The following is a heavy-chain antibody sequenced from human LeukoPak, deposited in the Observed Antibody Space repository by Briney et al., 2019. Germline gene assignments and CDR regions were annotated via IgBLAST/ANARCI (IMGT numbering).Heavy chain of an antibody. CDR2: ISVGGRNT. CDR1: GFPFSIYA. V-gene: IGHV3-23*01. D-gene: IGHD3-22*01. J-gene: IGHJ5*02. CDR3: AKDLDSTGYSTSDS. Sequence: GGSLRLSCVASGFPFSIYAMNWVRQAPGKGLEWVSLISVGGRNTHYADSVQGRFTISRDDSQNTLYLQMNSLRAEDTAIYYCAKDLDSTGYSTSDSWGQGTLVTVSS.